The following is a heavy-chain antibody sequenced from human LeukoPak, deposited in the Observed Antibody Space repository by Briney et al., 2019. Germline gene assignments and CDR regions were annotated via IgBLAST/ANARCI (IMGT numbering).Heavy chain of an antibody. CDR3: ARHGGSTGGSSYYYYMDV. CDR2: IYPGDSDT. V-gene: IGHV5-51*01. J-gene: IGHJ6*03. CDR1: GYRFTTYW. D-gene: IGHD6-6*01. Sequence: GESLKISCTGSGYRFTTYWIAWVRQMPGKGLEWLGIIYPGDSDTRYSPSFQGQVTISADKSISTTYLQWSSLKASDTAMYYCARHGGSTGGSSYYYYMDVWGKGTTVTVPS.